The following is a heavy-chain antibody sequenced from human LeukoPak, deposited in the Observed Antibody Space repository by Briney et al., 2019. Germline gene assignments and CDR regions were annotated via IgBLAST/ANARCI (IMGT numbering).Heavy chain of an antibody. V-gene: IGHV3-48*03. D-gene: IGHD5-18*01. CDR1: GFTFSSYE. Sequence: GSLRLTCAASGFTFSSYEMNWVRQAPGKGLEWVSYISSSGSTIYYADSVKGRFTISRDNAKNSLYLQMNSLRAEDTAVYYCARFFGREQLWLDYYYGMDVWGQGTTVTVSS. CDR2: ISSSGSTI. J-gene: IGHJ6*02. CDR3: ARFFGREQLWLDYYYGMDV.